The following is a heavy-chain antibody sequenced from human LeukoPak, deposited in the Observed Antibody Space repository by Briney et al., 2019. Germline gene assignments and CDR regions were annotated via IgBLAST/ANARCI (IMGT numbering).Heavy chain of an antibody. D-gene: IGHD1-26*01. J-gene: IGHJ4*02. Sequence: GGSLRLSCAASAFTFSDYSMNWVRQAPGKGLEWISYISGRSSTIYYADSVRGRFTISRDNAKNSMYLQMNSLRAEDTAVNYCARDRLTSGSYFFDYWGQGTLVTVSS. CDR1: AFTFSDYS. V-gene: IGHV3-48*01. CDR2: ISGRSSTI. CDR3: ARDRLTSGSYFFDY.